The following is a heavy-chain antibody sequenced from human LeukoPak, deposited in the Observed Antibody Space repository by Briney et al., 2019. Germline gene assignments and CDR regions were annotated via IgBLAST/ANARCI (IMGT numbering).Heavy chain of an antibody. D-gene: IGHD5-18*01. CDR3: AKKMMVND. CDR1: GFTFSNYA. J-gene: IGHJ4*02. Sequence: GGSLRLSCAASGFTFSNYAMSWVRQAPGKGLEWVSGITSNVGSTYYADSVKGRFTISRDNSKNTLYLQMNSLRVEDTAVYYCAKKMMVNDWGQGTLVTVSS. CDR2: ITSNVGST. V-gene: IGHV3-23*01.